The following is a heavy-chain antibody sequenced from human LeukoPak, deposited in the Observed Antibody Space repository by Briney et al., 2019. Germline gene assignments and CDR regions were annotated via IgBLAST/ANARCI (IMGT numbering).Heavy chain of an antibody. CDR1: GGSISSYY. CDR3: ARDEGRGFSDY. Sequence: SETLSLTCTVSGGSISSYYWSWIRQPPGKGLEWIGYIYYSGSTNYNPSLKSRVTISVDTSKNQFSLKLSSVTAADTAVYYCARDEGRGFSDYWGQGTLVTVSS. V-gene: IGHV4-59*01. J-gene: IGHJ4*02. D-gene: IGHD3-10*01. CDR2: IYYSGST.